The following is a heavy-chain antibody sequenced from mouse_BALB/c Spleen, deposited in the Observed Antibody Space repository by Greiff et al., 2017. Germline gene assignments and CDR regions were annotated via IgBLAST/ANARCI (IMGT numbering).Heavy chain of an antibody. CDR2: IDPETGGT. CDR3: TLISWFAY. D-gene: IGHD2-4*01. CDR1: GYTFTDYE. Sequence: QVQLQQSGAELVRPGASVTLSCKASGYTFTDYEMHWVKQTPVHGLEWIGAIDPETGGTAYNQKFKGKATLTADKSSSTAYMELRSLTSEDYAVYYCTLISWFAYWGQGTLVTVSA. V-gene: IGHV1-15*01. J-gene: IGHJ3*01.